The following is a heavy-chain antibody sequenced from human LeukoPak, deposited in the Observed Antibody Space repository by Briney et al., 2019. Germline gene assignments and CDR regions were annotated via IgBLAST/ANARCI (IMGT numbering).Heavy chain of an antibody. V-gene: IGHV4-39*01. D-gene: IGHD3-3*01. J-gene: IGHJ4*02. CDR1: GGSISSSSYY. Sequence: SETLSLTCTVSGGSISSSSYYWGWIRQPPGKGLEWIGSIYYSGSTYYNPSLKSRVTISVDTSKNQFSLKLSSVTAADTAVYYCARSDYDFWSGYYPYFDYWGQGTLVTVSS. CDR3: ARSDYDFWSGYYPYFDY. CDR2: IYYSGST.